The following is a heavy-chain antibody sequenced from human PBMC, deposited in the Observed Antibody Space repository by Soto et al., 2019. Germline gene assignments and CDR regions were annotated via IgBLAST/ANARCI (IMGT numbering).Heavy chain of an antibody. CDR2: IYYSGST. Sequence: SETLSLTCTVSGGSISSGGYYWSWIRQHPGKGLEWIGYIYYSGSTHYNPSLKSRVTISVDTSKNQFSLKLSSVTAADTAVYYCARAGGTTVVTLAFDTWGQGTMVTVSS. CDR1: GGSISSGGYY. J-gene: IGHJ3*02. V-gene: IGHV4-31*03. D-gene: IGHD4-17*01. CDR3: ARAGGTTVVTLAFDT.